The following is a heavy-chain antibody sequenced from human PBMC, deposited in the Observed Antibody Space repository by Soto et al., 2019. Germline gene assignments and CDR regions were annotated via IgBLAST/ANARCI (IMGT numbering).Heavy chain of an antibody. V-gene: IGHV4-30-2*01. CDR2: IYHSGST. J-gene: IGHJ5*02. D-gene: IGHD6-6*01. CDR3: ARDGIGGSSSYHNWFDP. CDR1: GGSISSGGYS. Sequence: KPSETLSLTCAVSGGSISSGGYSWSWIRQPPGKGLEWIGYIYHSGSTYYNPSLKSRVTISVDRSKNQFSLKLSSVTAADTAVYYCARDGIGGSSSYHNWFDPWGQGTLVTVSS.